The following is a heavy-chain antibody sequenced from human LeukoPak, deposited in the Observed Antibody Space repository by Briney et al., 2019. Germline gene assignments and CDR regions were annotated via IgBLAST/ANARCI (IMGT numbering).Heavy chain of an antibody. CDR2: INPNSGGT. J-gene: IGHJ5*02. D-gene: IGHD6-13*01. CDR3: ARDRIAAAESS. Sequence: GSSVKVSCKASGGTFSSYAISWVRQAPGQGLEWMGWINPNSGGTNYAQKFQGRVTMTRDTSISTAYMELSRLRSDDTAVYYCARDRIAAAESSWGQGTLVTVSS. CDR1: GGTFSSYA. V-gene: IGHV1-2*02.